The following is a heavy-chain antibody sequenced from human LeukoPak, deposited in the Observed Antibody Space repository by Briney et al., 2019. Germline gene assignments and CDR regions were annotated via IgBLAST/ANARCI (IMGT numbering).Heavy chain of an antibody. CDR2: IYSGGST. CDR1: GFTVSSNY. J-gene: IGHJ3*02. CDR3: ARVSVDALDI. V-gene: IGHV3-66*02. Sequence: PGGSPRLSCAASGFTVSSNYMSWVRQAPGKGLEWVSVIYSGGSTYYADSVKGRFTISRDNSKNTLYLQLNSLRAEDTAVYYCARVSVDALDIWGQGTMVTVSS.